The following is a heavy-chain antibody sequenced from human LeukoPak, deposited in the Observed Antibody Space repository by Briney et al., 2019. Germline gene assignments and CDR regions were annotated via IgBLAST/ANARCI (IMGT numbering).Heavy chain of an antibody. CDR2: IVPIFGTA. J-gene: IGHJ4*02. D-gene: IGHD3-22*01. V-gene: IGHV1-69*13. CDR1: GGTFSSYA. CDR3: ARNKNPNYYYDSSGYSGFSY. Sequence: GASVKVSCKASGGTFSSYAISWVRQAPGQGLEWMGGIVPIFGTANYAQKFQGRVTITADESTSTAYMGLSSLRSEDTAVYYCARNKNPNYYYDSSGYSGFSYWGQGTLVTVSS.